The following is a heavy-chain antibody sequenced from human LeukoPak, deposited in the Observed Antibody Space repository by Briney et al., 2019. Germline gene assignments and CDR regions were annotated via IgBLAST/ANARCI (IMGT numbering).Heavy chain of an antibody. CDR2: INPSGGST. D-gene: IGHD3-22*01. CDR3: ARVLYYDSSGYYWGTPGDY. V-gene: IGHV1-46*01. Sequence: ASVKVSCKASGYTFTSYYMHWVRQAPGQGLEWMGIINPSGGSTSYAQKFQGRVTMTRDTSTSTVYMELSGLRSEDTAVYYCARVLYYDSSGYYWGTPGDYWGQGTLVTVSS. CDR1: GYTFTSYY. J-gene: IGHJ4*02.